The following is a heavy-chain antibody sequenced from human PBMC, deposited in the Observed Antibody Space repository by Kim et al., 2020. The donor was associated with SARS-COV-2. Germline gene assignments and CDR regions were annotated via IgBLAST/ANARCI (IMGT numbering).Heavy chain of an antibody. CDR1: GGTFSSYA. V-gene: IGHV1-69*13. CDR2: IIPIFGTA. D-gene: IGHD6-19*01. J-gene: IGHJ4*02. CDR3: AAAIAVAGTSLGY. Sequence: SVKVSCKASGGTFSSYAISWVRQAPGQGLEWMGGIIPIFGTANYAQKFQGRVTITADESTSTAYMELSSLRSEDTAVYYCAAAIAVAGTSLGYWGQGTLVTVSS.